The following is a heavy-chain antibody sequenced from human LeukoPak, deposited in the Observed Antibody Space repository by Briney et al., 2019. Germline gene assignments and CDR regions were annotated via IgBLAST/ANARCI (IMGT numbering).Heavy chain of an antibody. D-gene: IGHD3-22*01. V-gene: IGHV3-23*01. Sequence: GGSLRLSCAASGFTFSSYGMSWVRQAPGKGLEWVSAISGSGGSTYYADSVKGRFTISRDNSKNTLYLQMNSLRAEDTAVYYCARHVVAVGFDYWGQGTLVTVSS. CDR1: GFTFSSYG. CDR2: ISGSGGST. CDR3: ARHVVAVGFDY. J-gene: IGHJ4*02.